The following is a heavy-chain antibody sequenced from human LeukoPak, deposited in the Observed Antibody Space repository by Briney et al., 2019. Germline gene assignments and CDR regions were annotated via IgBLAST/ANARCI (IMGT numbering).Heavy chain of an antibody. D-gene: IGHD3-3*01. Sequence: ASVKVSCKASGYTSTGYYMHWARQAPGQGLEWMGIINPSGGSTSYAQKFQGRVTMTRDTSTSTVYMELSSLRSEDTAVYYCARAPLIFGVVTPFDYWGQGTLVTVSS. J-gene: IGHJ4*02. CDR2: INPSGGST. CDR3: ARAPLIFGVVTPFDY. CDR1: GYTSTGYY. V-gene: IGHV1-46*03.